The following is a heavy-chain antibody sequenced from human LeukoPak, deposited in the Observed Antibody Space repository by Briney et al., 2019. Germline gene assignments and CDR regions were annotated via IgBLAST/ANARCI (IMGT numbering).Heavy chain of an antibody. D-gene: IGHD3-22*01. V-gene: IGHV4-39*07. CDR1: GGSISSSSYY. J-gene: IGHJ4*02. CDR3: ARGGWNKFDY. CDR2: IYYSGST. Sequence: PSETLSLTCTVSGGSISSSSYYWGWIRQPPGKGLEWIGSIYYSGSTYYSPSLKSRVTISVDTSKNQFSLKLSSVTAADTAVYYCARGGWNKFDYWGQGTLVTVSS.